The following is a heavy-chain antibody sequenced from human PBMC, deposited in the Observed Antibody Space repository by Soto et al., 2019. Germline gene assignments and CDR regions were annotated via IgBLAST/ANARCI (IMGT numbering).Heavy chain of an antibody. Sequence: PSETLSLTCTVSGGSISSGGYYWSWIRQHPGKGLEWIGYISYSGSDYYNPSLKSRVTISVDTSKNQFSLKLSSVTAADTAVYYCAGTCSGGSCYGHTWFDPWGQGTQVTVSS. CDR1: GGSISSGGYY. J-gene: IGHJ5*02. CDR2: ISYSGSD. D-gene: IGHD2-15*01. V-gene: IGHV4-31*03. CDR3: AGTCSGGSCYGHTWFDP.